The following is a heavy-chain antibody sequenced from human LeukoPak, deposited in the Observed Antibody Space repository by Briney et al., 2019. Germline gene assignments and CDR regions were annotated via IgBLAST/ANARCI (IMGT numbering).Heavy chain of an antibody. V-gene: IGHV4-61*02. Sequence: SETLSLTCTVSGGSINSGTYYWTWIRQPAGKRLEWIGRIYTSGSTNYKPSLKSRVTISVDASKNQFSLKLGSVTAADTAVYYCAKDHSNALRRFGELVRRTRDGNFDYWGQGTLVTVSS. CDR2: IYTSGST. D-gene: IGHD3-10*01. CDR1: GGSINSGTYY. CDR3: AKDHSNALRRFGELVRRTRDGNFDY. J-gene: IGHJ4*02.